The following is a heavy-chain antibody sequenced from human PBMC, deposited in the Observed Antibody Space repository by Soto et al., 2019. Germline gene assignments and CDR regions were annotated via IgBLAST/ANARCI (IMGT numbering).Heavy chain of an antibody. Sequence: SETLSLTCTVSGGSISGYYWSWIRQPPGKGLEWIGYMYNTGSTVYNPSFKSRITITVDTSKNQFSLKLNSVTAADTAVYYCARDLWGYCGTDCYPLDVWGQGTTVTVSS. CDR3: ARDLWGYCGTDCYPLDV. CDR2: MYNTGST. D-gene: IGHD2-21*02. V-gene: IGHV4-59*01. CDR1: GGSISGYY. J-gene: IGHJ6*02.